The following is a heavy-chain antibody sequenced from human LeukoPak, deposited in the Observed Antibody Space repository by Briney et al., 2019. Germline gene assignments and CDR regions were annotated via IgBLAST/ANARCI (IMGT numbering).Heavy chain of an antibody. CDR3: LSRWFAPTGYFDY. CDR2: IIPIFGTA. CDR1: GGTFSSYA. V-gene: IGHV1-69*13. J-gene: IGHJ4*02. D-gene: IGHD3-10*01. Sequence: EASVKVSCKASGGTFSSYAISWVRQAPGQGLEWMGGIIPIFGTANYAQKFQGRVTITADESTSTAYMELSSLRSEDTAVYYCLSRWFAPTGYFDYWGQGTLVTVSS.